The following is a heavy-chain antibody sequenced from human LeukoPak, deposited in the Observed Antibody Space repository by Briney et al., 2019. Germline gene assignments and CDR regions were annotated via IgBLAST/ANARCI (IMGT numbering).Heavy chain of an antibody. CDR1: GGSIGSYY. D-gene: IGHD6-19*01. J-gene: IGHJ5*02. V-gene: IGHV4-59*01. CDR2: IYYSGGT. CDR3: ARVRNSSGWPIPVGLDP. Sequence: PSETLSLTCTVSGGSIGSYYWSWIRQPPGKGLEWIGYIYYSGGTNYNPSLKSRVTISVDTSKNQFSLKLSSVTAADTAVYYCARVRNSSGWPIPVGLDPWGQGTLVTVSS.